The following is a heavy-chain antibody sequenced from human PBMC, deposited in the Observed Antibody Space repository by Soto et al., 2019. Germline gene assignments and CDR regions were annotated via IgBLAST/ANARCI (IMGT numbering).Heavy chain of an antibody. CDR3: ASDQYYYDSSGSY. D-gene: IGHD3-22*01. V-gene: IGHV4-34*01. J-gene: IGHJ4*02. CDR1: GGSFSGYY. CDR2: INHSGST. Sequence: SETLSLTCAVYGGSFSGYYWSWIRQPPGKGLEWIGEINHSGSTNYNPSLKSRVTISVDTSKNQFSLKLSSVTAADTAVYYCASDQYYYDSSGSYWGQGTLVTVSS.